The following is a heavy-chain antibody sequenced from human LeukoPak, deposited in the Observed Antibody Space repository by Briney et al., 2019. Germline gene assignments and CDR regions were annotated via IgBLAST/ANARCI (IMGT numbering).Heavy chain of an antibody. Sequence: GGSLRLSCAASGFTFSSYWMHWVRQAPGKGLVWVSRINSDGSSTSYADSVKGRFTISRDNAKNTLYLQMNSLRAEDTAVYYCARGLRITIFGVVIHSIGRGYGVDVWGQGTTVTVSS. D-gene: IGHD3-3*01. CDR3: ARGLRITIFGVVIHSIGRGYGVDV. V-gene: IGHV3-74*01. CDR2: INSDGSST. J-gene: IGHJ6*02. CDR1: GFTFSSYW.